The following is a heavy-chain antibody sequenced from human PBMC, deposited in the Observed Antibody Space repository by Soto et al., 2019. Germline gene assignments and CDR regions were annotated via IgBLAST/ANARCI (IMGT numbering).Heavy chain of an antibody. D-gene: IGHD6-19*01. J-gene: IGHJ4*02. CDR2: ISGSGGST. Sequence: GGSLRLSCAASGFTFSSYAMNWVRQAPGKGLEWVSVISGSGGSTYYADSVKGRFTISRDNSKNTLYLQMNSLRAEDTAVYYCAKDPTPYSSGGHWGQGTLVTVSS. CDR3: AKDPTPYSSGGH. CDR1: GFTFSSYA. V-gene: IGHV3-23*01.